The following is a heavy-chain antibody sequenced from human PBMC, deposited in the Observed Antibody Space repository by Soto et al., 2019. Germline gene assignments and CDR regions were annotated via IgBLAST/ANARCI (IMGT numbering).Heavy chain of an antibody. Sequence: GGSLRLSCAASGFTFSGYSMNWVRQAPGKGLEWVSSISSSSSYIYYADSVKGRFTISRDNAKNSLYLQMNSLRAEDTAVYYCARDEDYGDYFGYWGQGTLVTVSS. CDR2: ISSSSSYI. V-gene: IGHV3-21*01. CDR3: ARDEDYGDYFGY. CDR1: GFTFSGYS. J-gene: IGHJ4*02. D-gene: IGHD4-17*01.